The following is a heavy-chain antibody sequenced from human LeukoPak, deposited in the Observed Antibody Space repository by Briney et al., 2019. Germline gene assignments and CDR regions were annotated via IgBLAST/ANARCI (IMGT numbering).Heavy chain of an antibody. CDR1: GFTFSDYY. J-gene: IGHJ4*02. CDR3: ARGRGGRWYFDY. Sequence: QTGGSLRLSCAASGFTFSDYYMSWIRQAPGKGLEWVSAISGSGGNTYYADSVKGRFTISRDNSKNTLYLQMNSLRAEDTAVYYCARGRGGRWYFDYWGQGTLVTVSS. V-gene: IGHV3-23*01. CDR2: ISGSGGNT. D-gene: IGHD3-16*02.